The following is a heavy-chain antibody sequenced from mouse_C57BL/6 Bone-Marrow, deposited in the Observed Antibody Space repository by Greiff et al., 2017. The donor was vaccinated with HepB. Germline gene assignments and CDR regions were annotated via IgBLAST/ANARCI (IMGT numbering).Heavy chain of an antibody. V-gene: IGHV3-6*01. CDR3: ATYEKAY. D-gene: IGHD2-3*01. J-gene: IGHJ3*01. Sequence: VQLKESGPGLVKPSQSLSLTCSVTGYSITSGYYWNWIRQFPGNKLEWMGDISYDGSNNYNPSLNNRISITRDTSKNQFFLKLNSVTTEDTATYYCATYEKAYWGQGTLVTVSA. CDR2: ISYDGSN. CDR1: GYSITSGYY.